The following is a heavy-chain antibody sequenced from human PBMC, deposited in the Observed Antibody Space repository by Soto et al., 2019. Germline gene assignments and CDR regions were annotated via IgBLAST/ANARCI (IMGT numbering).Heavy chain of an antibody. CDR2: IYYSGST. V-gene: IGHV4-61*01. CDR3: ASRPIAVAGLFDP. CDR1: GGSVSSGSYY. D-gene: IGHD6-19*01. J-gene: IGHJ5*02. Sequence: QVQLQESGPGLVKPSETLSLTCTVSGGSVSSGSYYWSWIRQPPGKGLEWIGYIYYSGSTNYNPSLKSRVTISVDTSKNQFSLKLSSVTAADTAVYYCASRPIAVAGLFDPWGQGTLVTVSS.